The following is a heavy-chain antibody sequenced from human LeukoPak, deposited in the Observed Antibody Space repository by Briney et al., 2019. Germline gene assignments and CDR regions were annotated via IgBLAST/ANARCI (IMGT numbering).Heavy chain of an antibody. Sequence: SETLSITCTVSGYSISSGYYRGWIRQPPGKGLEWIGSIYHSGSTYYNPSLKSRVTISVDTSKNQFSLKLSSVTAADTAVYYCARKSSSSYFDYWGQGTLVTVSS. CDR1: GYSISSGYY. CDR3: ARKSSSSYFDY. D-gene: IGHD6-6*01. J-gene: IGHJ4*02. V-gene: IGHV4-38-2*02. CDR2: IYHSGST.